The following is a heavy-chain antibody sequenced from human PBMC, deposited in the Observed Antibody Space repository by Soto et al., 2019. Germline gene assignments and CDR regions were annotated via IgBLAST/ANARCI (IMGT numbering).Heavy chain of an antibody. CDR2: IYYSGST. Sequence: SETLSLTCTVSGGSISSYYWSWIRQPPGKGLEWIGYIYYSGSTNYNPSLKSRVTISVDTSKNQFSLKLSSVTAADTAVYYCARGDPEIAVAGTGWFDPWGQGTLVTVSS. V-gene: IGHV4-59*01. CDR1: GGSISSYY. J-gene: IGHJ5*02. CDR3: ARGDPEIAVAGTGWFDP. D-gene: IGHD6-19*01.